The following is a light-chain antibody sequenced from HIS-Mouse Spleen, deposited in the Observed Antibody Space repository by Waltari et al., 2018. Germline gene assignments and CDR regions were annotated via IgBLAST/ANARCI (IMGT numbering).Light chain of an antibody. V-gene: IGKV1-8*01. CDR1: QGISSY. Sequence: AIRMTQSPSSFSASTGARVTITCRASQGISSYLAWYQQKPGKAPKLLIYAASTLQSGVPSRFSGSGSGTDFTLTISCLQSEDFATYYCQQFNSYPRTFGGGTKVEIK. J-gene: IGKJ4*01. CDR2: AAS. CDR3: QQFNSYPRT.